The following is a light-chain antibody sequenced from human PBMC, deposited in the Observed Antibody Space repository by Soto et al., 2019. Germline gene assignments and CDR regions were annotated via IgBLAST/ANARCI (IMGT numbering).Light chain of an antibody. Sequence: DIQMTQSPSTLSASVGDRVTITCRASQSISSWLAWYQQKPGKAPKLLIYKASSLESGVPSRFSGSGSGTEFTLTISGLQPDDSATYYCQQYKDYVYTFGQGTKWIS. CDR1: QSISSW. J-gene: IGKJ2*01. CDR3: QQYKDYVYT. V-gene: IGKV1-5*03. CDR2: KAS.